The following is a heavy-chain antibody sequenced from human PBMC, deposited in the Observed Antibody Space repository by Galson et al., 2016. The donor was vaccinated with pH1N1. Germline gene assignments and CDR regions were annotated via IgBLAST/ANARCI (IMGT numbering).Heavy chain of an antibody. CDR1: GFTFTNAW. Sequence: SLRLSCAASGFTFTNAWMSWVRQAPGKGLEWVGRIKSKTDGGTTDYAAPVKGRFTISRDDSKKMLYLQINNLKIEDTAVYYCSADGYDFWSVSGDYWGQGTLLTVSS. CDR2: IKSKTDGGTT. V-gene: IGHV3-15*01. J-gene: IGHJ4*02. D-gene: IGHD3-3*01. CDR3: SADGYDFWSVSGDY.